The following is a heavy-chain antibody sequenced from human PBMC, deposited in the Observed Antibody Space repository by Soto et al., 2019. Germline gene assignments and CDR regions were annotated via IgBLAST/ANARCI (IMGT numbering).Heavy chain of an antibody. V-gene: IGHV1-2*04. J-gene: IGHJ6*01. Sequence: ASVKVSCKASGYTFTGYYMHWVRQAPGQGLEWMGWINPNSGGTNYAQKFQGWVTMTRDTSISTAYMELSRLRSDDTAVYYCAGSRQCSSTSCYLHYGRGVWGKGTTVTVSS. CDR2: INPNSGGT. CDR3: AGSRQCSSTSCYLHYGRGV. CDR1: GYTFTGYY. D-gene: IGHD2-2*01.